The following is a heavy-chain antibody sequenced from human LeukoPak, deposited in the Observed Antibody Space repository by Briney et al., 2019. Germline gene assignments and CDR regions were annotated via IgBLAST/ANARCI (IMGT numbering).Heavy chain of an antibody. J-gene: IGHJ3*02. V-gene: IGHV4-4*07. Sequence: SETLSLTFSVSGGSMNTHYWNWIRQPAGKGLEWIGRIYTSGSTNHNPSLKSRVIMSLDTSKSQFSLSLSSVTAADTAVYFGVRGFDIWGQGKMVIVSS. CDR1: GGSMNTHY. CDR2: IYTSGST. D-gene: IGHD3-10*01. CDR3: VRGFDI.